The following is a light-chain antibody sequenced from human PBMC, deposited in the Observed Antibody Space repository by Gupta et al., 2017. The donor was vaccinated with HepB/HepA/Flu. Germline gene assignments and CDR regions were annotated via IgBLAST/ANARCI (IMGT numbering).Light chain of an antibody. CDR2: VAS. J-gene: IGKJ5*01. Sequence: DIVLTPSPLFLPVTPGEPAPIPCRSSQSLLHNNGYNYLAWDLQKPGQSPQLLIYVASLRACGVSDRFSGSGSGTDFTLKISRVEAEDVGVYYCSQALKTPITFGQGTRLESK. CDR3: SQALKTPIT. V-gene: IGKV2-28*01. CDR1: QSLLHNNGYNY.